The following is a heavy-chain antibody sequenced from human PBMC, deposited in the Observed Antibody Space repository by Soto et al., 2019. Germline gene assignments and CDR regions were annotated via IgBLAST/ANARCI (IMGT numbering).Heavy chain of an antibody. V-gene: IGHV3-15*01. CDR3: TTLWYSGSYYPVDY. CDR2: IKSKTDGGTT. CDR1: GFTFSNAW. D-gene: IGHD1-26*01. Sequence: GGSLRLSCAASGFTFSNAWMSWVRQAPGKGLEWVGRIKSKTDGGTTDYAAPVKGRFTISRDDSKNTLYLQMNSLKTEDTAVYYCTTLWYSGSYYPVDYWGQGTLVTVSS. J-gene: IGHJ4*02.